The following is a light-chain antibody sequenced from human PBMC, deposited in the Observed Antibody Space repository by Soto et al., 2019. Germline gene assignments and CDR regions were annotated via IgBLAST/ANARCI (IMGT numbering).Light chain of an antibody. V-gene: IGLV2-8*01. J-gene: IGLJ2*01. CDR3: CSYAGTTTV. CDR2: EAT. Sequence: QSALTQPPSASGSPGQSVTISCTGSSSDVGGYEYVSWYQQHPGEAPKLIIYEATKRPSGVSNRFSASKSGNTASLTISGLQADDEADYYCCSYAGTTTVFGGGTKVTVL. CDR1: SSDVGGYEY.